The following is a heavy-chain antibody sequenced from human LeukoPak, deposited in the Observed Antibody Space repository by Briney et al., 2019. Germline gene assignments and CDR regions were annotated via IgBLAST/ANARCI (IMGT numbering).Heavy chain of an antibody. Sequence: GGSLRLSCAASGFTFSTYWMSWVRQVPGKGLEWVANIKKDGSETYYVDSVKGRFTISRDDSKNTLYLQMNSLRAEDTAVYYCAREKYGMDVWGQGTTVTVSS. CDR1: GFTFSTYW. V-gene: IGHV3-7*01. J-gene: IGHJ6*02. CDR3: AREKYGMDV. CDR2: IKKDGSET.